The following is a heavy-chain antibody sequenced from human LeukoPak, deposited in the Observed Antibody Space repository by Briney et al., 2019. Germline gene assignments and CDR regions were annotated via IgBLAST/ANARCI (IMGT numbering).Heavy chain of an antibody. D-gene: IGHD2-2*01. CDR2: FNPNSGGT. CDR3: ARRGVGKQPYCSSTSCSPDYYYYMDV. CDR1: GYTFTGYY. Sequence: ASVKVSCKASGYTFTGYYMHWVRQAPGQGLEWMGWFNPNSGGTNYAQKFQGRVTMTRDTSISTAYMELSRLRSDDTAVYYCARRGVGKQPYCSSTSCSPDYYYYMDVWGKGTTVTVSS. V-gene: IGHV1-2*02. J-gene: IGHJ6*03.